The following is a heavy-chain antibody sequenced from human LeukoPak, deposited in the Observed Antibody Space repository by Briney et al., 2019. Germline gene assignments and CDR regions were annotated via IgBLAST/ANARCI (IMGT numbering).Heavy chain of an antibody. CDR3: VKASRGYYGSGSLADG. CDR2: ISSNGGST. V-gene: IGHV3-64D*06. D-gene: IGHD3-10*01. CDR1: GFILSSYA. Sequence: GGSLTLSCSASGFILSSYAMHWVRQPPGKGLECVSAISSNGGSTYYADSVKGRFTISRDNSKNTLYLQMSSLRAEDTAVYYCVKASRGYYGSGSLADGWGKGTTVTVSS. J-gene: IGHJ6*04.